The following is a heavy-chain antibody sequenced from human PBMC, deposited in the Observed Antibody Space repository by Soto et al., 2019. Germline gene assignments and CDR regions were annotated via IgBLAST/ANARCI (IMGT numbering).Heavy chain of an antibody. CDR2: IIPIFGTA. V-gene: IGHV1-69*13. J-gene: IGHJ6*02. D-gene: IGHD6-19*01. CDR3: AREAVAGPHYYYYYGMDV. CDR1: GYTFTSYG. Sequence: SVKVSCKASGYTFTSYGISWVRQAPGQGLEWMGGIIPIFGTANYAQKFQGRVTITADESTSTAYMELSSLRSEDTAVYYCAREAVAGPHYYYYYGMDVWGQGTTVTVSS.